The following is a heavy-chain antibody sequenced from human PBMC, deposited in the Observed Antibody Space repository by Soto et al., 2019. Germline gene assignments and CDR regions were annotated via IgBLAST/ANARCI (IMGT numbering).Heavy chain of an antibody. CDR1: CPSISNYH. CDR2: IYYSGST. V-gene: IGHV4-59*01. Sequence: PSKTMSLTCTVSCPSISNYHWSWIRQPPGKGLEWIGYIYYSGSTNYNPSLKSRVTLSVDTSKDQCSLKLSSVTAADTAVYYCARAFFDSRGYYSAAFDIWAQGTMVTVSS. D-gene: IGHD3-22*01. CDR3: ARAFFDSRGYYSAAFDI. J-gene: IGHJ3*02.